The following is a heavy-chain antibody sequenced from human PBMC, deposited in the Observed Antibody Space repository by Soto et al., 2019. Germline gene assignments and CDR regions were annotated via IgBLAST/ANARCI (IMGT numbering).Heavy chain of an antibody. V-gene: IGHV1-3*01. CDR1: GYTFTSYY. D-gene: IGHD2-15*01. Sequence: ASVKVSCKASGYTFTSYYMHWVRQAPGQRLEWMGRINPSNGNTKYSQKFQGRVTITRDTSASTAYMELSSLRSEDTAVYYCVRTSLVVAAATREDYWGQGTLVTVSS. J-gene: IGHJ4*02. CDR3: VRTSLVVAAATREDY. CDR2: INPSNGNT.